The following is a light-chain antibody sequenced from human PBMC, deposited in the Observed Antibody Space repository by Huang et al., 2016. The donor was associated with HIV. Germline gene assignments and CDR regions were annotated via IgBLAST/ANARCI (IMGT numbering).Light chain of an antibody. CDR1: QRVSSLV. CDR2: GAS. J-gene: IGKJ2*01. V-gene: IGKV3-20*01. Sequence: EIVLTQTPGTLSLSPGERATLSCRASQRVSSLVLAGNQQKPGQAPRLLNYGASSRATGIPDRFSGSGSGTDFTLTISRLEPEDFAVYFCQQYGSSPLGTFGQGTKLEIK. CDR3: QQYGSSPLGT.